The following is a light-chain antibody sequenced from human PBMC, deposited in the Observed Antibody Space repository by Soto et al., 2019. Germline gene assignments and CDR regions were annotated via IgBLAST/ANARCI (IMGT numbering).Light chain of an antibody. J-gene: IGLJ1*01. CDR2: DDS. CDR1: KIGSKS. CDR3: QVWDSSSDNRV. V-gene: IGLV3-21*02. Sequence: YELTQPPSVSVAPGQTARITCGGNKIGSKSVHWYQQKPGQAPVLVVYDDSDRPSGIPERFSGSNSGNTATLTISRVEAGDEADYYCQVWDSSSDNRVFGKGPKGTV.